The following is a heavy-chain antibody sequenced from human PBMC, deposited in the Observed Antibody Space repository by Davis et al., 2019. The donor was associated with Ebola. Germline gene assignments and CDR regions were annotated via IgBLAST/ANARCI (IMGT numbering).Heavy chain of an antibody. CDR3: ARDPRQYSRSGYSNH. CDR1: GFTFSSYG. Sequence: GESLKISCAASGFTFSSYGMHWVRQAPGKGLEWVAVISYDGSNKYYADSVKGRFTISRDNAKNSLYLQMNSLRDEDTAVYYCARDPRQYSRSGYSNHWGQGTLVTVSS. V-gene: IGHV3-30*03. D-gene: IGHD3-22*01. J-gene: IGHJ1*01. CDR2: ISYDGSNK.